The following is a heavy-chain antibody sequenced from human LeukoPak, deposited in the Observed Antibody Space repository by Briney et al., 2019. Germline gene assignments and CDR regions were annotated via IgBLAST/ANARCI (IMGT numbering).Heavy chain of an antibody. Sequence: SETLSLTCTVSGGSISSSSYYWGWIRQPPGKGLEWIGSIYYSGSTYYNPSLKSRVTISVDTSKNQFSLKLSSVTAADTAVYYCARESRRSYCNEYWGQGALVTVSS. V-gene: IGHV4-39*07. D-gene: IGHD3-10*01. CDR1: GGSISSSSYY. CDR3: ARESRRSYCNEY. CDR2: IYYSGST. J-gene: IGHJ4*02.